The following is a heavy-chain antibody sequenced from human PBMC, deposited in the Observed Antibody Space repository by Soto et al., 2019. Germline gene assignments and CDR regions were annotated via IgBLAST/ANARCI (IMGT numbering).Heavy chain of an antibody. J-gene: IGHJ4*02. CDR3: AIEDSSGYYYSY. CDR2: ISYDGSNK. Sequence: QVQLVESGGGVVQPGRSLRLSCAASGFTFSSYAMHWVRQAPGKGLEWVAVISYDGSNKYYADSVKGRFTISRDNSKNTLYLQMNSLRAEDTAVYYCAIEDSSGYYYSYWGQGTLVTVSS. V-gene: IGHV3-30-3*01. CDR1: GFTFSSYA. D-gene: IGHD3-22*01.